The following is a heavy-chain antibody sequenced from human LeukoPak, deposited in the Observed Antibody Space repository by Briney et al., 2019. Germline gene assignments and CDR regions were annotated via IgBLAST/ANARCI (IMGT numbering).Heavy chain of an antibody. CDR1: GYTFTSYA. V-gene: IGHV7-4-1*02. CDR3: AREGANTTTIFGFDY. D-gene: IGHD3-3*01. Sequence: GASVKVSCKASGYTFTSYAMNWVRQAPGQGLEWVGWINTNTGNPTYAQGFTGRFVFSLDTSVSTAYLQISSLKAEDTAVYYCAREGANTTTIFGFDYWGQGTLVTVSS. J-gene: IGHJ4*02. CDR2: INTNTGNP.